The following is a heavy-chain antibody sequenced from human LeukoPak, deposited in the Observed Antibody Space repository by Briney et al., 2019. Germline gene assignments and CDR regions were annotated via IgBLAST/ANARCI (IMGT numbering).Heavy chain of an antibody. CDR2: VADDEKTI. D-gene: IGHD1-26*01. Sequence: GGSLRLSCVASGFTFTGHSMHWVRQAPGKGLEWVAVVADDEKTIFYADSLKGRFTVSRDNSKNTVYLQMNSLRDEDTAVYYCAREKQSGGTPFDYWGQGSLVTVSS. J-gene: IGHJ4*02. CDR3: AREKQSGGTPFDY. CDR1: GFTFTGHS. V-gene: IGHV3-30*04.